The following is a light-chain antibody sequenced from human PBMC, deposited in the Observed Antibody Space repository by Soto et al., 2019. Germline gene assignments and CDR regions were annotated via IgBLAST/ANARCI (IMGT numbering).Light chain of an antibody. Sequence: DIQMTQSPSSLSASVGDRVTITCRASQSISSYLNWYQQKPGKAPKLLIYAGSSLQSGVPSRFSGSGSETDFTLTISSLQPEDFATYYCQQSYSTPLTFGPGTKVDIK. CDR2: AGS. V-gene: IGKV1-39*01. J-gene: IGKJ3*01. CDR1: QSISSY. CDR3: QQSYSTPLT.